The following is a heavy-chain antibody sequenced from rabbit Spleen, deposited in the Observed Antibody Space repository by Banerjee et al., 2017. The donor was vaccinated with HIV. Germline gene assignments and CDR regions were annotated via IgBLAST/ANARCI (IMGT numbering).Heavy chain of an antibody. J-gene: IGHJ3*01. V-gene: IGHV1S45*01. CDR3: ASNIIGNIVDNNW. CDR1: GFSFSSSYW. D-gene: IGHD1-1*01. CDR2: IYGGSSGST. Sequence: QEQLEESGGDLVKPEGSLTLTCTASGFSFSSSYWICWVRQAPGKGLEWIACIYGGSSGSTLYASWAKGRFTISKTSSTTVTLQMTSLTAADTATYFCASNIIGNIVDNNWWGQGTLVTVS.